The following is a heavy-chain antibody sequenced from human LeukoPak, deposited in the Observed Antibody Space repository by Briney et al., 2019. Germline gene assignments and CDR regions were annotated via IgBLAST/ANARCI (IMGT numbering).Heavy chain of an antibody. J-gene: IGHJ5*02. V-gene: IGHV1-69*05. Sequence: SVKVSCKASGGTFSSYAISWVRQAPGQGLEWMGGIIPIFGTANYAQKFQGRVTITTDESTSTAYMELSSLRSEDTAVYYCARANPDYYGSGSYNWFDPWGQGTLVTVSS. CDR3: ARANPDYYGSGSYNWFDP. CDR1: GGTFSSYA. D-gene: IGHD3-10*01. CDR2: IIPIFGTA.